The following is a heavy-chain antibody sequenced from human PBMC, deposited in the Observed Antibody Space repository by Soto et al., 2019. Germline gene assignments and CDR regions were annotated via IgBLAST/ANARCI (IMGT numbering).Heavy chain of an antibody. CDR2: ISAYNGNT. J-gene: IGHJ4*02. D-gene: IGHD6-13*01. V-gene: IGHV1-18*01. CDR1: GYTFTSYG. CDR3: ARDRPSVWSSRPIDY. Sequence: QVQLVQSGAEVKKPGASVKVSCKASGYTFTSYGISWVRQAPGQGLEWMGWISAYNGNTNYAQKLQGRVTMTTDTPXXTAYMELRSLRSADTAVYYCARDRPSVWSSRPIDYWGQGTLVTVSS.